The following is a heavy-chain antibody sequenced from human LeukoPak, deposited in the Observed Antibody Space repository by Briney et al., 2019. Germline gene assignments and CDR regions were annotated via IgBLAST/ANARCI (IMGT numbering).Heavy chain of an antibody. CDR2: IYYSGGT. Sequence: KTSETLSLTCAVYGGSFSGYYWSWIRQPPGKGLEWIAFIYYSGGTNYNPSLKSRASISLDTSKNLCSLRLSSVTAADTAVYYCARHAIYSGDYSFWFDPWGRGTLVTVSS. V-gene: IGHV4-59*08. CDR1: GGSFSGYY. CDR3: ARHAIYSGDYSFWFDP. J-gene: IGHJ5*02. D-gene: IGHD1-26*01.